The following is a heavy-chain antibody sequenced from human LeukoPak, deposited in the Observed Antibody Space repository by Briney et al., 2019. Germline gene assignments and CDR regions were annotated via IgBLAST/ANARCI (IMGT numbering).Heavy chain of an antibody. D-gene: IGHD6-19*01. V-gene: IGHV3-30*02. J-gene: IGHJ6*03. CDR1: GFTFSSYG. CDR2: IWNGGSNK. Sequence: PGGSLRLSCAASGFTFSSYGMHWVRQAPGKGLEWVALIWNGGSNKYYADSVKGRFTISRDNSKNTLYLQMNSLRAEDTAVYYCAKDGTAVAGYYMDVWGKGTTVTVSS. CDR3: AKDGTAVAGYYMDV.